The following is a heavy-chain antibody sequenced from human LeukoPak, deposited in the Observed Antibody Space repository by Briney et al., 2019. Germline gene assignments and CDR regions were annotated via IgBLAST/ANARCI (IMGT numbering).Heavy chain of an antibody. CDR2: ISGSGTTI. CDR1: ALTFSDYY. D-gene: IGHD3-22*01. J-gene: IGHJ4*02. V-gene: IGHV3-11*04. CDR3: AIQITMIVVVPYFDY. Sequence: GGSLRLSCAASALTFSDYYMTWIRQAPGKGLEWVSSISGSGTTIYSADSVRGRFTVSRDNAKNSLFLHMNSLRAEDTAVYYCAIQITMIVVVPYFDYWGQGTLVTVSS.